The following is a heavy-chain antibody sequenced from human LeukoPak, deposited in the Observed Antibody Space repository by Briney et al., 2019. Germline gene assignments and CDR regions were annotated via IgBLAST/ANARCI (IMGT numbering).Heavy chain of an antibody. CDR3: ARDGALAGEFDY. V-gene: IGHV1-18*01. D-gene: IGHD6-19*01. CDR1: GYTFNNYA. Sequence: GASVKVSCKASGYTFNNYAITWVRQAPGQGLEWMGWISAYNGNTNYAQKFQGRVTMTTVTYTTTAYMELRSLRSDDTAVYYCARDGALAGEFDYWGQGTLVTVSS. CDR2: ISAYNGNT. J-gene: IGHJ4*02.